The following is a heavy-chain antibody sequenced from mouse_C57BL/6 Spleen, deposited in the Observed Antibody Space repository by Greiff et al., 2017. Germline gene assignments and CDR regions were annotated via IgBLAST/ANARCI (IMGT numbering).Heavy chain of an antibody. Sequence: EVQLVESGGGLVKPGGSLKLSCAASGFTFSSYAMSWVRQTPEKRLEWVATISDGGSYTYYPDNVKGRFTISRDNAKNNLYLQMSHLKSEDTAMYYCARGGYALYYYAMDYWGQGTSVTVSS. V-gene: IGHV5-4*01. CDR2: ISDGGSYT. D-gene: IGHD2-2*01. J-gene: IGHJ4*01. CDR1: GFTFSSYA. CDR3: ARGGYALYYYAMDY.